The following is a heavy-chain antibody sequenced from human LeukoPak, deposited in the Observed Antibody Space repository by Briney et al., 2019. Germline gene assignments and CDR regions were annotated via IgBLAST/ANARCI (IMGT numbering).Heavy chain of an antibody. D-gene: IGHD3-10*01. V-gene: IGHV4-39*07. J-gene: IGHJ3*02. CDR3: ARDLSSTGVQNQQNAFDI. CDR1: GGSISSSSYY. Sequence: PSETLSLTCTVSGGSISSSSYYWGWIRQPPGKGLEWIGSIYYSGSTYYNPSLKSRVTISVDTSKNQFSLKLSSVTAADTAVYYCARDLSSTGVQNQQNAFDIWGQGTMVTVSS. CDR2: IYYSGST.